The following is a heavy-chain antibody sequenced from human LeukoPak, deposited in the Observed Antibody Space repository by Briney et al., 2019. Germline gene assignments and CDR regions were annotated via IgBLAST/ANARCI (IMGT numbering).Heavy chain of an antibody. V-gene: IGHV1-2*02. CDR3: ARGLFVVVTETPGHNWFDP. CDR2: LNPNSGGT. CDR1: GYTVTGHY. Sequence: APVKVSCKASGYTVTGHYLHWVRQAPGQGLEWMGWLNPNSGGTNYAQKFQGRVTMTRDTSINTAYMELNSLTSDDTAVYYCARGLFVVVTETPGHNWFDPWGQGTLVTVSS. J-gene: IGHJ5*02. D-gene: IGHD2-21*02.